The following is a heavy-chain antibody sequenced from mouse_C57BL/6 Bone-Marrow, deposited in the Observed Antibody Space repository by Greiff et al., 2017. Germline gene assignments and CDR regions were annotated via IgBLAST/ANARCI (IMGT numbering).Heavy chain of an antibody. CDR3: ARHYYSNYWYFDV. CDR2: IYPGSGST. CDR1: GYTFTSYW. Sequence: QVQLKQPGAELVKPGASVKMSCKASGYTFTSYWITWVKQRPGQGLEWIGDIYPGSGSTNYNERFKSKATLTVDTSSSTAYMQLSSLTSEDSAVYYCARHYYSNYWYFDVWGTGATVTVSS. J-gene: IGHJ1*03. V-gene: IGHV1-55*01. D-gene: IGHD2-5*01.